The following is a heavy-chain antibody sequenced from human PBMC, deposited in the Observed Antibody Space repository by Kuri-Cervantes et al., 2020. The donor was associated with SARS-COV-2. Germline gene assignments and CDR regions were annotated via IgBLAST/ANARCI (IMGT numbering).Heavy chain of an antibody. CDR1: GYIFTEYY. D-gene: IGHD6-19*01. J-gene: IGHJ5*02. CDR2: INPNSGGT. CDR3: ARGGLAVAGRVWFDP. V-gene: IGHV1-2*02. Sequence: GESLKISCKASGYIFTEYYMHWVRQAPGQGLEWMGWINPNSGGTNYTQRFQGRVTMTRDTSISTAYMELSRLRSDDTAVYYCARGGLAVAGRVWFDPWGQGTLVTVSS.